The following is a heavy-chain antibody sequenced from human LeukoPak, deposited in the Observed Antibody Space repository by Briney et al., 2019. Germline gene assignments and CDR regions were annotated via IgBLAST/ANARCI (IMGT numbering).Heavy chain of an antibody. J-gene: IGHJ1*01. CDR3: ARDRYFQY. D-gene: IGHD1-14*01. V-gene: IGHV3-7*01. Sequence: PGGSLRLSCAASGFTFSSYWMSRVRQAPGKGLEWVANIKQDGSEKHYVDSVKGRFTISRDNAKNSLHLQMNNLRAEDTAVYYCARDRYFQYWGQGTLVTVSS. CDR2: IKQDGSEK. CDR1: GFTFSSYW.